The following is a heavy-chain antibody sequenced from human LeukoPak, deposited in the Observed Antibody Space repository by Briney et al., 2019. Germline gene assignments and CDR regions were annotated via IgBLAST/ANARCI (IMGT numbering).Heavy chain of an antibody. CDR2: IYPGDSDT. J-gene: IGHJ4*02. CDR1: GYSFTSYW. D-gene: IGHD3-9*01. V-gene: IGHV5-51*01. Sequence: GESLKISCKGSGYSFTSYWIGWVRQMPGKGLEWMGIIYPGDSDTRYSPSYQGQVTISADKSISTAYLQWSSLKASDTAMYYCARQADILTGPLDYWGQGTLVTVSS. CDR3: ARQADILTGPLDY.